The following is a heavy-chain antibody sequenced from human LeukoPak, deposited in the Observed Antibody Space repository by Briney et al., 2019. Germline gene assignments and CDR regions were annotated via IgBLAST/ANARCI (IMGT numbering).Heavy chain of an antibody. D-gene: IGHD2-2*01. J-gene: IGHJ3*02. V-gene: IGHV4-38-2*02. CDR1: GYSISSGYY. CDR2: FYHSGST. CDR3: ARASYCSSTSRYYEGAFDI. Sequence: SETLSLTCLVSGYSISSGYYWGWVRQPPGKGLEWVGRFYHSGSTYDNPSPNSRETISVDTSKHQYSLKLSSVTAADTAVYYCARASYCSSTSRYYEGAFDIWGQGTMVTVSS.